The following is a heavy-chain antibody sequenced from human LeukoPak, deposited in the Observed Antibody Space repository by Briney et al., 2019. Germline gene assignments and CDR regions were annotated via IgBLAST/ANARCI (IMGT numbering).Heavy chain of an antibody. CDR1: GLTFSSYS. V-gene: IGHV3-21*01. CDR2: VSSRSYI. J-gene: IGHJ4*02. Sequence: GGSLRLSCAPSGLTFSSYSMNWVRQAPGKGLEWVSSVSSRSYIYYQDSMKGGFTISRDNPKNSLYLQRNSLRAADTAVYYCARGKYSSGWYDFDDWGQGTLVTVSS. CDR3: ARGKYSSGWYDFDD. D-gene: IGHD6-19*01.